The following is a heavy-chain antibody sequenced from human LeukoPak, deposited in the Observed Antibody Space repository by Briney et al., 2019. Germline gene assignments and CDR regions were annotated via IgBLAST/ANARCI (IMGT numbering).Heavy chain of an antibody. J-gene: IGHJ4*02. CDR2: ISSSSSYI. D-gene: IGHD1-26*01. Sequence: GRSLRLSCAASGFTFSSYSMNWVRQAPGKGLECVSSISSSSSYIYYADSVKGRFTISRDNAKNSLYLQMNSLRAEDTAVYYCARGYSGSYLIGARFDYWGQGTLVTVSS. V-gene: IGHV3-21*01. CDR3: ARGYSGSYLIGARFDY. CDR1: GFTFSSYS.